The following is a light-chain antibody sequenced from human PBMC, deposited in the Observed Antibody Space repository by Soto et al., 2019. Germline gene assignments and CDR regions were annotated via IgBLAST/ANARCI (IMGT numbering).Light chain of an antibody. CDR1: QSLLHSNGYNF. CDR3: MQALQTWT. CDR2: LGS. Sequence: EIVMTQSPLSLPVTPGEPASISCRSSQSLLHSNGYNFLNWYLQKPGQSPQLLIFLGSNRASGVPDRFSGSGSGTDFTLKISRVEAEDVGVYYCMQALQTWTSGQGTKVEIK. J-gene: IGKJ1*01. V-gene: IGKV2-28*01.